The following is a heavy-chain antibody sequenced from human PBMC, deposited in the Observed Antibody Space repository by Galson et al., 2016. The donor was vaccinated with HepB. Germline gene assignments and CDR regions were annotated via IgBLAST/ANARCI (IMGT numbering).Heavy chain of an antibody. V-gene: IGHV3-30*03. CDR3: ARGDDGASFYYGVDV. J-gene: IGHJ6*02. Sequence: SLRLSCAVSGFTFRKYGMHWVRQPPGKGLQWVAAISFNEDKKFYLDSVRGRFTVSRDSSKNTLYLQLNSLRPDDTAVYFCARGDDGASFYYGVDVWGQGTTVTVSS. CDR1: GFTFRKYG. D-gene: IGHD4-17*01. CDR2: ISFNEDKK.